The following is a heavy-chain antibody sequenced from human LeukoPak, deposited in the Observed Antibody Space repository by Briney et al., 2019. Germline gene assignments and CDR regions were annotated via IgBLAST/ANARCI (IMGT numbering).Heavy chain of an antibody. Sequence: GGSLRLSCAASGFTFSSYSMNWARQAPGKGLEWVSYISSSSSTIYYADSVKGRFTISRDNAKNSLYLQMNSLRADDTAIYYCAKEDKWTYYDSSGYYTDWGQGTPVTVSS. CDR1: GFTFSSYS. D-gene: IGHD3-22*01. CDR3: AKEDKWTYYDSSGYYTD. J-gene: IGHJ4*02. V-gene: IGHV3-48*01. CDR2: ISSSSSTI.